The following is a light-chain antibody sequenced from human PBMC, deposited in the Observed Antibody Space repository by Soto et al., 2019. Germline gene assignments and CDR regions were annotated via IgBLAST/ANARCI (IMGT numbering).Light chain of an antibody. V-gene: IGLV1-40*01. CDR2: GNN. Sequence: QSVLTQPPSVSGAPGQRVTISCTGSSSNIGAGYDVHWYQDLPGTAPKLLIYGNNNRPSGVPERFSGSKSGTSASLAITGLQAEDEADYYCQSYDSSLSGYVFGTGTKLTVL. CDR3: QSYDSSLSGYV. CDR1: SSNIGAGYD. J-gene: IGLJ1*01.